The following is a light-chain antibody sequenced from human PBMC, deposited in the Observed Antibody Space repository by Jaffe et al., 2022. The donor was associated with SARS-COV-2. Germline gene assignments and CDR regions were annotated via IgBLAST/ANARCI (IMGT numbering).Light chain of an antibody. J-gene: IGKJ2*01. CDR3: QQSYRTLYT. CDR1: ETISDY. Sequence: DIQMTQSPSSLSASVGDRVTITCRASETISDYLNWYQQKPGKAPKLLIYAASTLQSGVPSRFSGSGSGTDFTLTINSLQPEDFASYYCQQSYRTLYTFGQGTKLQIK. CDR2: AAS. V-gene: IGKV1-39*01.